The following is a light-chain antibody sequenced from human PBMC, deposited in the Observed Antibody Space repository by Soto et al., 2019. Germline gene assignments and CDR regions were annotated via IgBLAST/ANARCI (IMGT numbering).Light chain of an antibody. CDR1: QSINNY. Sequence: DIQITHAPSSLSASVGDRVTITCRASQSINNYLNWYQQKPGKAPNLLIYAASSLQSGVPSRFSGSGSGTDFTLTISSLQPEDFATYYCQQSYSTPPWTFGQGTKVDIK. CDR2: AAS. V-gene: IGKV1-39*01. CDR3: QQSYSTPPWT. J-gene: IGKJ1*01.